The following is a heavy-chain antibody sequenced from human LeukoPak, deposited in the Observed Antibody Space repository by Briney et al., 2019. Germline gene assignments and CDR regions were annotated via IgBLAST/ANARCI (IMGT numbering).Heavy chain of an antibody. V-gene: IGHV3-9*03. D-gene: IGHD6-13*01. CDR1: GFTFDDYA. J-gene: IGHJ3*02. CDR2: ISWNSGSI. Sequence: GGSLRLSCAASGFTFDDYAMHWVRQAPGKGLEWVSGISWNSGSIGYADSVKGRFTISRDNAKNSLYLQMNSLRAEDMALYYCAKDSVGSWYSGAFDIWGQGTMVTVSS. CDR3: AKDSVGSWYSGAFDI.